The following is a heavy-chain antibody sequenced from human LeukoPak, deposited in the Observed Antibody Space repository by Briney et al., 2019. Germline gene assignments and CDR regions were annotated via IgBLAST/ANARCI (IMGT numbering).Heavy chain of an antibody. CDR2: IIPIFGTA. J-gene: IGHJ1*01. D-gene: IGHD3-16*01. Sequence: SVKVSCKASGYTFTSYTMHWVRQAPGQRLEWMGGIIPIFGTANYAQKFQGRVTITVDESTSTAYMELSSLRSEDTAVYYCARVLGDFQHWGQGTLVTVSS. CDR1: GYTFTSYT. CDR3: ARVLGDFQH. V-gene: IGHV1-69*13.